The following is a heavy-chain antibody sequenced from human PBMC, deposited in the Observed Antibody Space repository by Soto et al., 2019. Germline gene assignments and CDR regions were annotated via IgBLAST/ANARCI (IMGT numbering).Heavy chain of an antibody. CDR1: GGSISSSSYY. CDR3: ATVYCSGGNCYSRNWFDP. V-gene: IGHV4-39*01. Sequence: SETLSLTCTVSGGSISSSSYYWGWIRQPPGKGLEWIGSIYYSGSTYYHPSLKSRVTISVDTSKNQFSLKLSSVTAADTAVYYCATVYCSGGNCYSRNWFDPWGQGTLVTVS. D-gene: IGHD2-15*01. CDR2: IYYSGST. J-gene: IGHJ5*02.